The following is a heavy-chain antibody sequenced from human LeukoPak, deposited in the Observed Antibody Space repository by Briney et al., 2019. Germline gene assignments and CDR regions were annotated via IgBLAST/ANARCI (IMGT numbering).Heavy chain of an antibody. J-gene: IGHJ4*02. CDR2: INHSGST. V-gene: IGHV4-34*01. D-gene: IGHD2-2*01. CDR3: ARPIDCSATTCSSPFDY. Sequence: PSETLSLTCAVDGGFFGGYYWSWIRQPPGKALEWIGEINHSGSTNHNPSLKSRVTISIDTSKNQFSLKLRSVTAADTAVYYWARPIDCSATTCSSPFDYWGQGSLVTVSA. CDR1: GGFFGGYY.